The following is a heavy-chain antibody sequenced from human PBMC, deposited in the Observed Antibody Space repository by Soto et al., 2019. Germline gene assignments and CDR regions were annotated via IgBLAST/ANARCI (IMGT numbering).Heavy chain of an antibody. Sequence: SETLSLTCTISGGSISSSSYYWGWIRQPPGKGLEWIGYIYHSGTTSYNPSLKSRVTISVDRSKNQFSLKLSSVTAADTAVYYCASSSDYYDSSGYPFDYWGQGTLVTVSS. V-gene: IGHV4-39*07. CDR3: ASSSDYYDSSGYPFDY. D-gene: IGHD3-22*01. CDR1: GGSISSSSYY. CDR2: IYHSGTT. J-gene: IGHJ4*02.